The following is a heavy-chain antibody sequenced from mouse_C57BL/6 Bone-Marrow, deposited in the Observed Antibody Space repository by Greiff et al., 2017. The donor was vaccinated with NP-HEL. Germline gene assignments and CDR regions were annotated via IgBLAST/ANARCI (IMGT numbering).Heavy chain of an antibody. CDR1: GYTFTSYW. CDR3: AREGYDGYYRWYFDV. CDR2: IDPSDSET. J-gene: IGHJ1*03. V-gene: IGHV1-52*01. Sequence: QVQLQQPGAELVRPGSSVKLSCKASGYTFTSYWMHWVKQRPIQGLEWIGNIDPSDSETHYNQKFKDKATLTVDKSSSTAYMQLSSLTSEDSAVYYCAREGYDGYYRWYFDVWGTGTTVTVSS. D-gene: IGHD2-3*01.